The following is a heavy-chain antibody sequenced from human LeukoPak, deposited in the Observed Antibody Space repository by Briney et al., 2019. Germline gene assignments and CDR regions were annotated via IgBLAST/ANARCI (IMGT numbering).Heavy chain of an antibody. Sequence: GESLKISCNGSEYSFTSYCIGWVRQMPGKGLEWMGIIYPGDSDTRYSPSFQGQVTISADKSINTAYLQWSSMRAWDSAMYYCARQQYDYVWGSYRFNWFDPWGQGTLVTVSS. D-gene: IGHD3-16*02. CDR2: IYPGDSDT. CDR3: ARQQYDYVWGSYRFNWFDP. V-gene: IGHV5-51*01. CDR1: EYSFTSYC. J-gene: IGHJ5*02.